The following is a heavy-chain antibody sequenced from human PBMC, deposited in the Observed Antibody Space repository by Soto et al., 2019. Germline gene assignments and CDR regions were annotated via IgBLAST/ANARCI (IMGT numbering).Heavy chain of an antibody. CDR1: GFIFSSYG. Sequence: QVQLVESGGGVVQPGRSLRLSCAASGFIFSSYGMHWVRQAPGKGLEWVAVIWYDGSNKYYADSVKGRFTTSRDNSKNTLYLQMNSLRADDTAVYYCASDGYCSGGSCYSVPVFDYWGQGTLVTVSS. CDR2: IWYDGSNK. J-gene: IGHJ4*02. V-gene: IGHV3-33*01. D-gene: IGHD2-15*01. CDR3: ASDGYCSGGSCYSVPVFDY.